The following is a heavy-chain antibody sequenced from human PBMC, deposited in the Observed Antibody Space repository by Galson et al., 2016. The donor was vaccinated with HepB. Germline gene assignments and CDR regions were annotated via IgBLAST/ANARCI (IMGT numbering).Heavy chain of an antibody. CDR3: VRRIDS. CDR1: GFTFSSYN. J-gene: IGHJ4*02. Sequence: SLRLSCAASGFTFSSYNMHWVRQAPGKGLEWVSSITSSSIYIYYADSLKGRFTISRDNAKNSLFLQMNSLRADDTAIYYCVRRIDSWGQGTLVTVSS. V-gene: IGHV3-21*01. CDR2: ITSSSIYI.